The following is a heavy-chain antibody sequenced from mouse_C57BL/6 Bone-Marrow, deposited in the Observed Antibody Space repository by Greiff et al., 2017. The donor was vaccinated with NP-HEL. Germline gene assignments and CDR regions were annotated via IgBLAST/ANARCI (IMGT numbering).Heavy chain of an antibody. D-gene: IGHD1-1*01. J-gene: IGHJ2*01. V-gene: IGHV1-81*01. CDR2: IYPRSGNT. Sequence: VQLQQSGAELARPGASVKLSCKASGYTFTSSGISWVKQRTGQGLEWIGEIYPRSGNTYYNEKFKGKATLTADKSSSTAYMELRSLKSEDSAVYFCARSGDYGSSYGYWGQGTTLTVSS. CDR1: GYTFTSSG. CDR3: ARSGDYGSSYGY.